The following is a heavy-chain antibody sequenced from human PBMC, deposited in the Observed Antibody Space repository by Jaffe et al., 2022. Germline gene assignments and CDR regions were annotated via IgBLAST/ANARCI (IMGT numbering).Heavy chain of an antibody. V-gene: IGHV3-43D*04. CDR3: AKAVSVEKKWELTDAFDI. Sequence: EVQLVESGGVVVQPGGSLRLSCAASGFTFDDYAMHWVRQAPGKGLEWVSLISWDGGSTYYADSVKGRFTISRDNSKNSLYLQMNSLRAEDTALYYCAKAVSVEKKWELTDAFDIWGQGTMVTVSS. D-gene: IGHD1-26*01. J-gene: IGHJ3*02. CDR1: GFTFDDYA. CDR2: ISWDGGST.